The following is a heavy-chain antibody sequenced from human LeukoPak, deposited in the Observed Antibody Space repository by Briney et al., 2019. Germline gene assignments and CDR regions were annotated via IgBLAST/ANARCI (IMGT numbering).Heavy chain of an antibody. CDR2: ISSSSRSI. D-gene: IGHD3-10*01. CDR1: GFTFSSYS. Sequence: GGSLRLSCAASGFTFSSYSMNWVRQAPGKGLEWVSYISSSSRSIYYADSVKGRFTISRDNANNSLSLQLNSLRDEDTAVYYCVLGSPFDYWGQGTLVTVSS. J-gene: IGHJ4*02. V-gene: IGHV3-48*02. CDR3: VLGSPFDY.